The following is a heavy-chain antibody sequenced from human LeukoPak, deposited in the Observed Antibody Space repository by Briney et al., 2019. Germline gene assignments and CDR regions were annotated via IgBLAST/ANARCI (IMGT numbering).Heavy chain of an antibody. CDR2: ISYDGRNK. V-gene: IGHV3-30*04. J-gene: IGHJ4*02. CDR3: ARELEHFDY. Sequence: PGGSLRLSCAASGFTFSSYAMHWVRQAPGKGLEWVAVISYDGRNKYYADSVKGRFTISRDNSKNTLYLQMNSLRAEDTAVYYCARELEHFDYRGQGTLVTVSS. CDR1: GFTFSSYA.